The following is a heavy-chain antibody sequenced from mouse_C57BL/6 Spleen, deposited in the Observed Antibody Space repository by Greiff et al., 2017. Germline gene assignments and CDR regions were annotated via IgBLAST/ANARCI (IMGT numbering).Heavy chain of an antibody. CDR2: IYPTSGNT. CDR3: ARLVLHAMDY. V-gene: IGHV1-81*01. J-gene: IGHJ4*01. Sequence: VHLVEPGAELARPGASVKLSCKASGYTFTSYGISWVKQRTGQGLEWIGEIYPTSGNTYYNEKFKGKATLTADKSSSTAYMELRSLTSEDSAVYYCARLVLHAMDYWGQGTSVTVSA. D-gene: IGHD1-1*02. CDR1: GYTFTSYG.